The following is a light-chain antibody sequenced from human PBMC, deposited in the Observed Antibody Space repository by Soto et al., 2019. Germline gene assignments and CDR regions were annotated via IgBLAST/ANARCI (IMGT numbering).Light chain of an antibody. J-gene: IGKJ1*01. V-gene: IGKV3-15*01. CDR1: QTISAN. CDR3: QQYNNWPPT. CDR2: GAS. Sequence: IVMTQSPATLSVSPGERATLSCRASQTISANLAWYQQRHGQAPSLLIYGASTRDTGIPARFSGSGSGTEFTLTISRLQSEDFEVYYCQQYNNWPPTFGQGTKVDIK.